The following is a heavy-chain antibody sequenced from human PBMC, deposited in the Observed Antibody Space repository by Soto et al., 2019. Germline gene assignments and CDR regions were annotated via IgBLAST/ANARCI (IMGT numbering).Heavy chain of an antibody. CDR3: ARDLEGYFPY. Sequence: CEPLYLPCTVSGGSIRSYYWSWIRQPAGKGLEWIGRIYTSGSTNYNPSLKTRVTMSVDTSKNQFSLKLSSVTAADTAVYYCARDLEGYFPYWGQGTLVTVAS. CDR1: GGSIRSYY. CDR2: IYTSGST. J-gene: IGHJ4*02. D-gene: IGHD3-22*01. V-gene: IGHV4-4*07.